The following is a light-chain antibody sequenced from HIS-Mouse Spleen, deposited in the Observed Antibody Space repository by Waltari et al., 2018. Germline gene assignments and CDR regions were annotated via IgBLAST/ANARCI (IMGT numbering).Light chain of an antibody. V-gene: IGLV2-11*01. Sequence: QSALTQPRSVSGSPGQSVTISCTGTSSDVGGYNYVPWYQQHPGKAPKLMIYAVSKRPPGVPVRFPGSKSGNTASLTISGFQAEDDADYYCCSYAGSYSYVFGTGTKVTVL. CDR3: CSYAGSYSYV. CDR1: SSDVGGYNY. J-gene: IGLJ1*01. CDR2: AVS.